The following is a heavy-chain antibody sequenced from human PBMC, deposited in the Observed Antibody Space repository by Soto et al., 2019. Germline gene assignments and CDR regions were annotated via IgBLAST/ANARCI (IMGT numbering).Heavy chain of an antibody. D-gene: IGHD2-15*01. J-gene: IGHJ5*02. CDR2: VYYTGRT. Sequence: QVQLQESGPGLVKPSETLSLTCTVSGGSISSGGSPWTWIRQFPGRGLEWIGYVYYTGRTYYTPSLKSRVSISVDTSQNQFSLSLNSVTAADTAVYYCARVATSAASFGWFDPWRQGTLVTVSS. CDR1: GGSISSGGSP. V-gene: IGHV4-31*03. CDR3: ARVATSAASFGWFDP.